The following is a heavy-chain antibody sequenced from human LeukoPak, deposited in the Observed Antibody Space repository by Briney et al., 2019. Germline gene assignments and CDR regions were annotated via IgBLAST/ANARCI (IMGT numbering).Heavy chain of an antibody. D-gene: IGHD3-22*01. CDR1: GFTFSSYS. V-gene: IGHV3-21*01. Sequence: PGGSLRLSCAASGFTFSSYSMNWVRQAPGEGLEWVSSISSSSSYIYYADSVKGRFTISRDNAKNSRYLKMNSLRAEDTAVYYCARNRDRIGYYLGPFDYWGQGTLWTVSS. CDR2: ISSSSSYI. J-gene: IGHJ4*02. CDR3: ARNRDRIGYYLGPFDY.